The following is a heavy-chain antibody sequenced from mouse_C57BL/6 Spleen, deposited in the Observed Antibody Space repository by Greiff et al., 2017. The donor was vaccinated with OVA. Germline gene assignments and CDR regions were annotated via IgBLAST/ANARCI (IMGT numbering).Heavy chain of an antibody. CDR2: IYPGDGDT. J-gene: IGHJ2*01. CDR3: ARVTGSFDY. V-gene: IGHV1-82*01. CDR1: GYAFSSSW. Sequence: VHLVESGPELVKPGASVKISCKASGYAFSSSWMNWVKQRPGKGLEWIGRIYPGDGDTNYNGKFKGKATLTADKSSSTAYMQLSSLTSEDSAVYFCARVTGSFDYWGQGTTLTVSS. D-gene: IGHD4-1*01.